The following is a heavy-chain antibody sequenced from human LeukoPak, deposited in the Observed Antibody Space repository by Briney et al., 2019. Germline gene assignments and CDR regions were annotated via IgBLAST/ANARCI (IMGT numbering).Heavy chain of an antibody. CDR2: IYYSGST. V-gene: IGHV4-39*01. CDR3: ARRSDYVLDY. Sequence: PSETLSLTCTVSGGSISSSSYYWGWIRQPPGKGLEWIGSIYYSGSTYYNPSLKSRVTISVDTSKNQFPLKLSSVTAADTAVYYCARRSDYVLDYWGQGTLVTVSS. CDR1: GGSISSSSYY. J-gene: IGHJ4*02. D-gene: IGHD3-10*02.